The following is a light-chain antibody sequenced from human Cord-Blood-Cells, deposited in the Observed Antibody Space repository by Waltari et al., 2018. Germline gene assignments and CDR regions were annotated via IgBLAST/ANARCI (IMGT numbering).Light chain of an antibody. Sequence: EIVLTQSPATLSLSPGERATLSCRASQGVSSYFAWYQQKQGQAPRLLTYDASNRATGIPARFSGSGPGTDFTRTISSLEPEDFAVYCCQQRSNWYTFGQGTKLEIK. V-gene: IGKV3D-11*01. CDR3: QQRSNWYT. CDR1: QGVSSY. CDR2: DAS. J-gene: IGKJ2*01.